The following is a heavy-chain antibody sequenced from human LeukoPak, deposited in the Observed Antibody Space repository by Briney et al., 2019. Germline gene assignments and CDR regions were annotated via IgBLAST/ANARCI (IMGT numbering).Heavy chain of an antibody. D-gene: IGHD3-3*01. V-gene: IGHV3-23*01. CDR2: ISGSGGST. CDR3: ARVRAPVPNNWFDP. CDR1: GFTFSSYA. Sequence: PVGSLRLSCAASGFTFSSYAMSWVRQAPGKGLEWVSAISGSGGSTYYADSVKGRFTISRDNAKNTLYLQMNSLRAEDTAVYYCARVRAPVPNNWFDPRGQGTLVTVSS. J-gene: IGHJ5*02.